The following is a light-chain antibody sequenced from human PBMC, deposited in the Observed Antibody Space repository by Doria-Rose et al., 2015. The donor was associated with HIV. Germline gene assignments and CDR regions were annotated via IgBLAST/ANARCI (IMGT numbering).Light chain of an antibody. CDR2: TAS. CDR1: QNIYNY. CDR3: QQSDSTPYT. V-gene: IGKV1-39*01. J-gene: IGKJ2*01. Sequence: DIRVTQSPSSLSASVGARVTITCRASQNIYNYLNWYQHKIGKAPKLLIYTASTLQTGVPSRFSGSGSGTEFTLTINSRQPEDFAIYYCQQSDSTPYTFGQGTKLEI.